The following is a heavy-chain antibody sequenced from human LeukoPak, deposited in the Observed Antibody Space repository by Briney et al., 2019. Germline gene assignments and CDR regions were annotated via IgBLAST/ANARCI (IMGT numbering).Heavy chain of an antibody. CDR1: GGSISSCDYY. D-gene: IGHD4-17*01. CDR3: TRDQEQYGDYFTAAFDT. Sequence: SETLSLTCTVSGGSISSCDYYWSWIPQPPGKGLEWIGYIYYSGSNYYNPSLRSRVTISLDTSDNQFSLKLSSVTAADTAVYYCTRDQEQYGDYFTAAFDTWGQGTMVTVSS. V-gene: IGHV4-30-4*01. J-gene: IGHJ3*02. CDR2: IYYSGSN.